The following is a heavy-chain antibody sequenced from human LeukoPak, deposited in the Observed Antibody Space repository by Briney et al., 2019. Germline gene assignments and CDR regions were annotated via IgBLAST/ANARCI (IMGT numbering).Heavy chain of an antibody. CDR2: ISSSGSAI. J-gene: IGHJ4*02. CDR3: AREKLSFFDSSGYFDH. D-gene: IGHD3-22*01. CDR1: GFTFSSYE. V-gene: IGHV3-48*03. Sequence: QPGGSLRLSCAASGFTFSSYEMNWVLQAPGKGLEWVSFISSSGSAIHYADSVRGRFTISRDNAKNSLFLQMSRLRAEDTAVYYCAREKLSFFDSSGYFDHWGQGTLVTVSS.